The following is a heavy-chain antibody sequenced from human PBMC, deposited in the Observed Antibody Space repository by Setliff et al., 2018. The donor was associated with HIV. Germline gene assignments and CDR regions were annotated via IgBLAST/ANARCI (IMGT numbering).Heavy chain of an antibody. J-gene: IGHJ6*02. D-gene: IGHD6-6*01. CDR2: SYHSGSP. CDR3: ASMGAARPLCYYGMDV. V-gene: IGHV4-31*03. Sequence: SETLSLTCSVFRGSLSSGGYYWSWIRQHPGKGLEWIGYSYHSGSPSYNPSLKSRTTISVDTSKNEFSLKLSSVTAADTAVYYCASMGAARPLCYYGMDVWGRGTTVTVSS. CDR1: RGSLSSGGYY.